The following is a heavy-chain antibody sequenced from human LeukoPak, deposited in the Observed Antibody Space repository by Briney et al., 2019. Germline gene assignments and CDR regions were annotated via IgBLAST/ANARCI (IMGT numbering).Heavy chain of an antibody. V-gene: IGHV3-23*01. J-gene: IGHJ4*02. Sequence: GGSLRLSCAASGFTIGGFAMTWVRRAPGKGLEWVSSIGSDYKTHYSESVKGRFAISRDNSQSTVYLQMNSLRAEDTAVYYCARSSLAAADYWGQGTLVTVSS. CDR1: GFTIGGFA. CDR3: ARSSLAAADY. D-gene: IGHD6-13*01. CDR2: IGSDYKT.